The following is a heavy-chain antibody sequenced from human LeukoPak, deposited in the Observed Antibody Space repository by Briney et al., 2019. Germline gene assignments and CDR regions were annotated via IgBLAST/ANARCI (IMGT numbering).Heavy chain of an antibody. CDR2: ISGRGDNT. CDR3: ARDRTTVTTPIG. D-gene: IGHD4-17*01. V-gene: IGHV3-23*01. CDR1: GFTFSNYA. Sequence: SGGSLRLSCVASGFTFSNYAMNWVRQAPGKGLEWVSAISGRGDNTYYADSVKGRFTISRDNSKNTLYLQMDSLRAEDTAMYYCARDRTTVTTPIGWGQGALVTVSS. J-gene: IGHJ4*02.